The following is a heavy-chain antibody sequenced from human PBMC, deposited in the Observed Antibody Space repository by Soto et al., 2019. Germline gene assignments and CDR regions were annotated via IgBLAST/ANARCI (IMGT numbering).Heavy chain of an antibody. CDR1: GGTFSSYA. CDR2: IIPIFGTA. J-gene: IGHJ4*02. V-gene: IGHV1-69*01. D-gene: IGHD2-21*02. Sequence: QVQLVQSGAEVKKPGSSVKVSRKASGGTFSSYAISWVRQAPGQGLEWMGGIIPIFGTANYAQKFQGRVTITADESTSTAYMELSSLRSEDTAVYYCARDSGVVVTATMGGYFDYWGQGTLVTVSS. CDR3: ARDSGVVVTATMGGYFDY.